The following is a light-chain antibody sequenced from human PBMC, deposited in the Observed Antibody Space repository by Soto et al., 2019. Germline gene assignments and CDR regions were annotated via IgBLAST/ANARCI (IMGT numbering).Light chain of an antibody. J-gene: IGLJ2*01. Sequence: QSALTQPASVSGSPGQSITISCTGTSSDVGTYNYVSWYQQHPDKAPKLMIYDVSNRPSGVSNRFSGSKSGNTASLTISGLQAEDEADYYCSSYTGSSTVVFGGGTKLTVL. CDR3: SSYTGSSTVV. V-gene: IGLV2-14*01. CDR1: SSDVGTYNY. CDR2: DVS.